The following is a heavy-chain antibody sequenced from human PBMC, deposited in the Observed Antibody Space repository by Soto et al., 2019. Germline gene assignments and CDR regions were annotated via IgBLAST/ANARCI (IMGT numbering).Heavy chain of an antibody. CDR3: VKDRYVDY. J-gene: IGHJ4*02. V-gene: IGHV3-64D*06. CDR1: GFTFTSYA. CDR2: ISSEGATT. Sequence: GWSLRLSCSVFGFTFTSYAMHWVRQAPGKGLEYIASISSEGATTYYADSVKGRFIISRDNSKNTLYLQMSSLRAEDTAVYYCVKDRYVDYWGQGILVTVSS.